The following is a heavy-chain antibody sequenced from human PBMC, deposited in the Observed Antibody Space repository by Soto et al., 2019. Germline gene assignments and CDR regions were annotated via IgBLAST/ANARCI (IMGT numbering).Heavy chain of an antibody. CDR3: AKFGASGSYFQFDY. CDR1: GFSVFIFA. Sequence: GGSLRLSSAASGFSVFIFAMGRISHSPGKGLEWVSAISGTGSRTWYADSVRGRFTVSRDNSKNTLYLQMNSLRDEDTAVYCCAKFGASGSYFQFDYWGPGTLVTVSS. J-gene: IGHJ4*02. V-gene: IGHV3-23*01. CDR2: ISGTGSRT. D-gene: IGHD3-10*01.